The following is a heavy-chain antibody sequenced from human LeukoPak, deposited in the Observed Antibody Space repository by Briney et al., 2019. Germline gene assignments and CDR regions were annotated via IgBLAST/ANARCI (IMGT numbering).Heavy chain of an antibody. CDR3: ARDKRIAARRTDAFDI. J-gene: IGHJ3*02. CDR2: INPSSGGT. CDR1: GYTFTGYY. Sequence: GASVKVSCKASGYTFTGYYMHWVRQAPGQELEWMGWINPSSGGTNYAQKFQGRVTMTRDTSISTAYMELSRLRSDDTAVYYCARDKRIAARRTDAFDIWGQGTMVTVSS. V-gene: IGHV1-2*02. D-gene: IGHD6-6*01.